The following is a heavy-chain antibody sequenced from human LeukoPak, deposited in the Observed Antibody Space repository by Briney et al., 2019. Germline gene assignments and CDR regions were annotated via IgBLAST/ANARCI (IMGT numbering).Heavy chain of an antibody. CDR2: ISHYT. D-gene: IGHD5-12*01. CDR1: GYTFSNYG. J-gene: IGHJ4*02. Sequence: ASAKVSCTASGYTFSNYGISWVRQAPGQGLEWMGWISHYTNYPQKFQGRVTLTTDTSTSTAYMELRSLRSDDTAVYYCARMRVYSDDVDFDYWGQGTLVTVS. V-gene: IGHV1-18*01. CDR3: ARMRVYSDDVDFDY.